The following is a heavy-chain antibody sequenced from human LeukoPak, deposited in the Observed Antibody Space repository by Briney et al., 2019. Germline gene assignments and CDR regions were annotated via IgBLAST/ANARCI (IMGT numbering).Heavy chain of an antibody. CDR3: VGGTGWRLDS. D-gene: IGHD6-19*01. Sequence: GGSLRLSCAASGFTFSTYRMNWVRQAPGKGLEWVAIIKQDGSEEFYVDSVKGRFIISRDNAKNSLYLQMNSLRVEDTAVYYCVGGTGWRLDSWGQGTLVTVSS. V-gene: IGHV3-7*05. J-gene: IGHJ1*01. CDR1: GFTFSTYR. CDR2: IKQDGSEE.